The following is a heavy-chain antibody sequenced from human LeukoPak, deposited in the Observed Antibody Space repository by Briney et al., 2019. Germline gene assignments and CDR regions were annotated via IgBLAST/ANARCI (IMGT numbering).Heavy chain of an antibody. Sequence: GGSLRLSCAASGFTFSSYEMNWVRQAPGKGLEWVANIKQDGSEKYYVDSVKGRFTISRDNAKNSLYLQMNSLRAEDTAVYYCAKDGADSSGWYSDYWGQGTLVTVSS. V-gene: IGHV3-7*01. J-gene: IGHJ4*02. D-gene: IGHD6-19*01. CDR1: GFTFSSYE. CDR2: IKQDGSEK. CDR3: AKDGADSSGWYSDY.